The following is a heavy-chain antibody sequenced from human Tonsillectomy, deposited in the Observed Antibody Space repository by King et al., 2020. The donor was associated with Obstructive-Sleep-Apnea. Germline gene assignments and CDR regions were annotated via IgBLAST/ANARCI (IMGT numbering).Heavy chain of an antibody. J-gene: IGHJ4*02. Sequence: VQLVESGGGLFQPGGSLRLSCAASGFTFSMYWMSWVRLAPGKGLDWVASIKQDGSEIYFVDSVKGRFTVSRDNAKKSLYLQMNNVRAEDTALYYSAREGGVVAPNDYWGRGTLVTVSS. CDR3: AREGGVVAPNDY. CDR2: IKQDGSEI. V-gene: IGHV3-7*03. D-gene: IGHD2-15*01. CDR1: GFTFSMYW.